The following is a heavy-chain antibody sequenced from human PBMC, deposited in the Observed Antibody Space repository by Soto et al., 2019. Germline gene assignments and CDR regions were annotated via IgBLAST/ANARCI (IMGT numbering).Heavy chain of an antibody. CDR2: SFRSGST. CDR3: ARETSKYSDY. Sequence: QVQLQESCSGLVKPSQTLTLTCTVSGGSISSGDYCLNWIRQAPGKGLEWLGYSFRSGSTLLRPSLERRVYLPLDISRNHCSLKLNSVTAADTSIDYRARETSKYSDYWGQGFLVTVSS. J-gene: IGHJ4*02. V-gene: IGHV4-30-2*01. CDR1: GGSISSGDYC.